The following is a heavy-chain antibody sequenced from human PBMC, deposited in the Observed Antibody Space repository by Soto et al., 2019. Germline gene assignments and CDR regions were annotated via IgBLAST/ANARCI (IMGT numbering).Heavy chain of an antibody. J-gene: IGHJ3*02. Sequence: GGSLRLSCAASGFTFSDYYMSWIRQAPGKGLEWVSYISSSGSTIYYADSVKGRFTISRDNAKNSLYLQMNSLRAEDTAVYYCAATYDSKSGLDAFDIWGQGTMVTVSS. CDR2: ISSSGSTI. CDR3: AATYDSKSGLDAFDI. CDR1: GFTFSDYY. V-gene: IGHV3-11*01. D-gene: IGHD3-22*01.